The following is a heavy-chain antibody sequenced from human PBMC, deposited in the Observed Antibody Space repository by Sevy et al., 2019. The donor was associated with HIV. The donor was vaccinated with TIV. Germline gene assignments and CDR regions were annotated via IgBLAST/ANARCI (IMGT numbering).Heavy chain of an antibody. CDR1: GFTVSSNY. V-gene: IGHV3-53*01. J-gene: IGHJ6*02. D-gene: IGHD1-26*01. Sequence: GGSLKLSCAASGFTVSSNYMSWVRQAPGKGLEWVSVIYSGGSTYYADSVKGRFTISRDNSKNTLYLQMNSLRAEDTAVYYCVLIVGATTGYHYYYGMDVWGQGTTVTVSS. CDR3: VLIVGATTGYHYYYGMDV. CDR2: IYSGGST.